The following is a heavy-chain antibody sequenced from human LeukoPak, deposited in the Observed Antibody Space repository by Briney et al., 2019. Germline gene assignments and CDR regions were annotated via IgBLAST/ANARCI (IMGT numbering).Heavy chain of an antibody. CDR1: GGSISSSSYF. J-gene: IGHJ4*02. V-gene: IGHV4-39*01. CDR2: IYYSGSS. CDR3: ARSSSSPGDDY. Sequence: SETLSLTCTVSGGSISSSSYFWGRIRQPPGKGLEWIGTIYYSGSSYYNPSLKSRVTISVDTSKNQLSLKLSSVTAADTAVYYCARSSSSPGDDYWGQGTLVTVSS. D-gene: IGHD6-6*01.